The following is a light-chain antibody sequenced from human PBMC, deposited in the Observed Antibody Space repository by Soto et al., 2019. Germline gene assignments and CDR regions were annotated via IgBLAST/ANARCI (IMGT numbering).Light chain of an antibody. Sequence: EIVLTQSPGTLSLSPGERATLSCRASQSVASRNLAWYQQKSGQAPRLLIYGASSRAIHTPDRFSGSGSGTDFTLTISGLEPEDFATFYCQQYNSFSPTFGPGTKVDIK. CDR2: GAS. CDR3: QQYNSFSPT. CDR1: QSVASRN. J-gene: IGKJ1*01. V-gene: IGKV3-20*01.